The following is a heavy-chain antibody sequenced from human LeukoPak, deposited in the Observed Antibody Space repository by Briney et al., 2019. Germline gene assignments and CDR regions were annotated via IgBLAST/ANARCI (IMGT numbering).Heavy chain of an antibody. Sequence: GGSLRLSCAASGFTFSSYAMSWVRQAPGKGLEWVSAIGSGGGTTYYADSVKGRFTISRDNSKNTLYLQMNSLRAEDTAVYYCARDLAGTTYWGQGTLVTVSS. CDR1: GFTFSSYA. J-gene: IGHJ4*02. CDR2: IGSGGGTT. D-gene: IGHD2/OR15-2a*01. V-gene: IGHV3-23*01. CDR3: ARDLAGTTY.